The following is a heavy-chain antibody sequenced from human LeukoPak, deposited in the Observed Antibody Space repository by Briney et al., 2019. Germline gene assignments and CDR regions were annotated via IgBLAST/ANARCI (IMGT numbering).Heavy chain of an antibody. V-gene: IGHV1-8*03. Sequence: ASVKVSCKASGYTFTSYDINWVRQATGQGLEWMGWMNPNSGNTGYAQKFQGRVTITRNTSISTAYMELSSLRSEDTAVYYCARGPPGDIAARTYYYYMDVWGKGTTVTVSS. J-gene: IGHJ6*03. D-gene: IGHD6-6*01. CDR1: GYTFTSYD. CDR3: ARGPPGDIAARTYYYYMDV. CDR2: MNPNSGNT.